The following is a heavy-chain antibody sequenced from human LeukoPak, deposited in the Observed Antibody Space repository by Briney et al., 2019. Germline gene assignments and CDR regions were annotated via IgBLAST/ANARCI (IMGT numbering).Heavy chain of an antibody. CDR2: IYTSGST. CDR1: GGSISSYY. J-gene: IGHJ4*02. Sequence: SETLSLTCNVSGGSISSYYWSWIRQPAGKGLEWIGRIYTSGSTDYNPSLKSRVTLSVDTSKNQFSLRLSSVTAADTAVYYCARGVEYCSSSSCYPYFDNWGQGTLVTVSS. V-gene: IGHV4-4*07. CDR3: ARGVEYCSSSSCYPYFDN. D-gene: IGHD2-2*01.